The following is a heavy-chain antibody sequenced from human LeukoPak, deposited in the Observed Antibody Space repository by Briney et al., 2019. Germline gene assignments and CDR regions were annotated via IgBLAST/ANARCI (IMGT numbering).Heavy chain of an antibody. CDR1: GGSISSGSYY. CDR2: IYTSGST. J-gene: IGHJ4*02. D-gene: IGHD6-6*01. Sequence: SETLSLTCTVSGGSISSGSYYWSWIRQPAGKGLEWIGRIYTSGSTNYNPSLKSRVTISVDTSKNQFSLKLSSVTAADTAVYYCAKEVSSSRSYYFDYWGQGTQVTVSS. V-gene: IGHV4-61*02. CDR3: AKEVSSSRSYYFDY.